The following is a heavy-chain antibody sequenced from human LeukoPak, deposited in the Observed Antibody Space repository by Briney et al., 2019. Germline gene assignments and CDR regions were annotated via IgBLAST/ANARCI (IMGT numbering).Heavy chain of an antibody. CDR2: INPNSGGT. CDR3: ASEGYSYGCGLGY. Sequence: ASVKVSCKSSGYTFTGYYMHWVRQAPAQGLEWIGWINPNSGGTDYAHKFQGRVTMTRDTSISTAYMELSRLRSDDTAVYYCASEGYSYGCGLGYWGQGTLVTVSS. D-gene: IGHD5-18*01. J-gene: IGHJ4*02. CDR1: GYTFTGYY. V-gene: IGHV1-2*07.